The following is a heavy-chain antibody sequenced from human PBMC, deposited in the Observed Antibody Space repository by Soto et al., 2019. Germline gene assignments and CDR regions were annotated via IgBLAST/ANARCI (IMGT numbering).Heavy chain of an antibody. CDR2: TYSSGNT. J-gene: IGHJ6*02. V-gene: IGHV4-4*07. CDR1: GGFISSYY. D-gene: IGHD3-10*01. CDR3: ATGFAMDV. Sequence: SETLFLTCPVSGGFISSYYWSWIRQPAGKGLEWLGRTYSSGNTDYNPSLKSRISMSADTSKNQFSLKLNSVTAADTAVYYCATGFAMDVWGQGTTVTVSS.